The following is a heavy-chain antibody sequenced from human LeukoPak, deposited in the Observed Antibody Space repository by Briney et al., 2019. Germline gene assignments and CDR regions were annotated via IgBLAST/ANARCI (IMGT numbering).Heavy chain of an antibody. J-gene: IGHJ4*02. CDR1: GYTLTQLS. CDR3: AAVDREGSSLDY. D-gene: IGHD6-13*01. V-gene: IGHV1-24*01. CDR2: FDPEDGET. Sequence: ASLKVSCKVSGYTLTQLSMHWVRPAPGKGLEWMGGFDPEDGETIYAQKFQGRVTMTRDTYTTTVYMELSSLRSEDTAVYYCAAVDREGSSLDYWGQGTLVTVSS.